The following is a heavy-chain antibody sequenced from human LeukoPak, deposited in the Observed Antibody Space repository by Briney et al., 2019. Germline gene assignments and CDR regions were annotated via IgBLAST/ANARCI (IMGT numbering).Heavy chain of an antibody. CDR1: GFTFSSYA. V-gene: IGHV3-30-3*01. CDR3: ARVKAPTYYPAAFDI. D-gene: IGHD3-10*01. J-gene: IGHJ3*02. CDR2: ISYDGSNK. Sequence: PGGSLRLSCAASGFTFSSYAMHWVRQAPGKGLEWVAVISYDGSNKYYADSVKGRFTISRDNSKNTLYLQMNSLRAEDTAVYYCARVKAPTYYPAAFDIWGQGTMVTVSS.